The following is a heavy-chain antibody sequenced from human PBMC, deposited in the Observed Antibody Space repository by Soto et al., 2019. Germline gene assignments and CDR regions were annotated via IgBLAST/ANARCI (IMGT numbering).Heavy chain of an antibody. CDR3: ATLPPRIVVTVLPIPT. D-gene: IGHD2-21*01. CDR2: VYHSGST. J-gene: IGHJ5*02. CDR1: GDSISSTHW. V-gene: IGHV4-4*02. Sequence: QVYLHQSGPGLVKPSGTLSLTCAVSGDSISSTHWWTWVRQTPGKGLEWIGEVYHSGSTSYNPSLKSRVPISVDKSNNQFSLKLPSVTAADTAVYSCATLPPRIVVTVLPIPTWGQGTLVSVSS.